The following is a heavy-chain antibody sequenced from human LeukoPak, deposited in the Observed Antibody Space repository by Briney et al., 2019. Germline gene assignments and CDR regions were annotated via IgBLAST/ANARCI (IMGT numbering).Heavy chain of an antibody. CDR1: GYTFTSYA. V-gene: IGHV1-3*01. D-gene: IGHD2-2*01. CDR2: INAGNGNT. J-gene: IGHJ4*02. Sequence: EASVKVSCKASGYTFTSYAMHWVRQAPGQRLEWMGWINAGNGNTKYSQEFQGRVTITRDTSASTAYMELSRLRSDDTAVYYCARAGARYCSSTSCYYFDYWGQGTLVTVSS. CDR3: ARAGARYCSSTSCYYFDY.